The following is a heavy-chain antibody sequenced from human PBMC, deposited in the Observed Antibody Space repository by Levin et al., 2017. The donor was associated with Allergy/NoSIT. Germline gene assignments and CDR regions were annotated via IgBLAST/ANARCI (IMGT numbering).Heavy chain of an antibody. CDR3: AKDHDLLVRGVISGYFDY. CDR1: GFIFSTYG. CDR2: ISGSGGST. D-gene: IGHD3-10*01. J-gene: IGHJ4*02. Sequence: GESLKISCVASGFIFSTYGMSWVRQAPGKGLEWVSHISGSGGSTYYADSVKGRVTVSRDNSKSTLYLEMNSLRAEDTAVYYCAKDHDLLVRGVISGYFDYWGQGTLVTVSS. V-gene: IGHV3-23*01.